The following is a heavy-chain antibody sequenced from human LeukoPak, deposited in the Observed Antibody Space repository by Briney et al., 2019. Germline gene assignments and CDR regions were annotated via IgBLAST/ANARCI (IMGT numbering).Heavy chain of an antibody. V-gene: IGHV3-15*01. CDR3: TYYGSGAIRF. D-gene: IGHD3-10*01. CDR2: VKSKTDGGTT. J-gene: IGHJ4*02. Sequence: GGSLRLSCTASGISIGDYAMSWVRQAPGKGLEWVGRVKSKTDGGTTDYAAPVKGRFTISRDDSENSLYLQINSLKTDDTAVYYCTYYGSGAIRFWGQGTLVTVSS. CDR1: GISIGDYA.